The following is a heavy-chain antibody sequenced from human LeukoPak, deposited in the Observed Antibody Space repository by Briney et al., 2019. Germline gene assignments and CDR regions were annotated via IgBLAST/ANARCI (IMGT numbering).Heavy chain of an antibody. D-gene: IGHD3-10*01. CDR2: IYYSGST. V-gene: IGHV4-59*08. Sequence: SETLSLTCTVSGGSISSYYWSWIRQPPGKGLEWIGYIYYSGSTNYNPSLKSRVTISVDTSKNQFSLKLSSVTAADTAVYYCARHDDFTMVQGVTPGDYWGQGTLVTVSS. CDR3: ARHDDFTMVQGVTPGDY. J-gene: IGHJ4*02. CDR1: GGSISSYY.